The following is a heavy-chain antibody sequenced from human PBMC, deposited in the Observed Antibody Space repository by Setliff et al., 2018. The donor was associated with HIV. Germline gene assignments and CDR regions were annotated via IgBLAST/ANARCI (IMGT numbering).Heavy chain of an antibody. CDR1: GFTFIGSE. Sequence: GESLKISCAASGFTFIGSEMNWVRQAPGKGLEWVSYISGGGRTTLYADSVKGRFTISRDTAKPSLYLQMNSLRVDDTAVYYCVRGHCNSATCWFGPWGQGTLVTVSS. V-gene: IGHV3-48*03. D-gene: IGHD1-26*01. CDR3: VRGHCNSATCWFGP. J-gene: IGHJ5*02. CDR2: ISGGGRTT.